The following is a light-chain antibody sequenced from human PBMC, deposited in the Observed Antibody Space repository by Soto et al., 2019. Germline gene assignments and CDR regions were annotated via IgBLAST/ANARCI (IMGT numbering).Light chain of an antibody. Sequence: QSVLTQPVSASGTPGQRVTISWSGSSSNIGSSTVNWFQQVPGTAPKLLMHSNNQWASGVPDRLAGSKSGTSCSLAISGLQSEDEGDDYCASWDDGLNGWVFGGGTKLTVL. CDR1: SSNIGSST. CDR3: ASWDDGLNGWV. J-gene: IGLJ3*02. CDR2: SNN. V-gene: IGLV1-44*01.